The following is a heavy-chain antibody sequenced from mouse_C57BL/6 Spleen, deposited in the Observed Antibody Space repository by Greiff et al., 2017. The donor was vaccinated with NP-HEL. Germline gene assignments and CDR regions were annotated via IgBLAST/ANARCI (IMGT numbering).Heavy chain of an antibody. CDR3: ARSTLGPYYFDY. V-gene: IGHV1-4*01. Sequence: VQLQQSGAELARPGASVKMSCKASGYTFTSYTMHWVKQRPGQGLEWIGYINPSSGYTKYNQKFKDKATLTADKSSSTAYMQLSSLTSEDSAVYYCARSTLGPYYFDYWGHSTTLTVSS. D-gene: IGHD4-1*01. CDR2: INPSSGYT. CDR1: GYTFTSYT. J-gene: IGHJ2*01.